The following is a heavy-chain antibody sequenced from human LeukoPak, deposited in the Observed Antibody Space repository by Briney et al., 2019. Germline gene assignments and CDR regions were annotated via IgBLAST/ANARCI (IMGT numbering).Heavy chain of an antibody. CDR3: AHGDYPFDY. D-gene: IGHD4-17*01. CDR2: INHSGST. Sequence: SETLSLTCAVYGXSFSGYYWSWIRQPPGKGLEWIGEINHSGSTNYNPSLKSRVTISVDTSENQFSLKLSSVTAADTAVYYCAHGDYPFDYWGQGTLVTVSS. J-gene: IGHJ4*02. V-gene: IGHV4-34*01. CDR1: GXSFSGYY.